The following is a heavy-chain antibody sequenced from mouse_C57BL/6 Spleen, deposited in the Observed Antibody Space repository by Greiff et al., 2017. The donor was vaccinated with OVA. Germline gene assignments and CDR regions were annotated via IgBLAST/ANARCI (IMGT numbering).Heavy chain of an antibody. CDR2: INPNNGGT. V-gene: IGHV1-18*01. Sequence: VQLQQSGPELVKPGASVKIPCKASGYTFTDYNMDWVKQSHGKSLEWIGDINPNNGGTIYNQKFKGKATLTVDKSSSTAYMELRSLTSEDTAVYYCARENYYGSSRYYAMDDWGQGTSVTVSS. D-gene: IGHD1-1*01. J-gene: IGHJ4*01. CDR3: ARENYYGSSRYYAMDD. CDR1: GYTFTDYN.